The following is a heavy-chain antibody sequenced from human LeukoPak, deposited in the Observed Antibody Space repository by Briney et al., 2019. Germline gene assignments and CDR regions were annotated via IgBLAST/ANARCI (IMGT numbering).Heavy chain of an antibody. Sequence: SRTLSLTCTVSGGSISSGDYYWSWIRQHPGKGLEWIGYIFYSGSTYYNPSLRSRLTMSVDTSKNQFSLKLSSVTAADTAVYYCARASSDAAAAGTVWFDPWGQGTLVTVSS. CDR1: GGSISSGDYY. D-gene: IGHD6-13*01. J-gene: IGHJ5*02. V-gene: IGHV4-31*03. CDR3: ARASSDAAAAGTVWFDP. CDR2: IFYSGST.